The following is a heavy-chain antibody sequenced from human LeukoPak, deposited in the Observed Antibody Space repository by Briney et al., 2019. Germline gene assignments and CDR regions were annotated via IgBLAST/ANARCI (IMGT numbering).Heavy chain of an antibody. CDR3: AREPYYDFWSGYFYYYYMDV. CDR1: GFTFSSYA. Sequence: GGSLRLSCAASGFTFSSYAMSWVRQAPGKGLEWVSAISGSGGSTYYADSVQGRFTISRENSKNSLYLQMNSLRAEDTAVYYCAREPYYDFWSGYFYYYYMDVWGKGTTVTVSS. CDR2: ISGSGGST. D-gene: IGHD3-3*01. V-gene: IGHV3-23*01. J-gene: IGHJ6*03.